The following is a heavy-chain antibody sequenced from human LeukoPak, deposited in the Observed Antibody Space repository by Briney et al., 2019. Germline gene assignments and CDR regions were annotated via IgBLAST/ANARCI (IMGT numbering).Heavy chain of an antibody. Sequence: PSETLSLTCTVSGGSISSYYWSWIRQPPGKGLEWIGYIYYSGSTNYNPSLKSRVTISVDTSKNQFSLKPTSVTPADTAVYHCASAYYDSSAPVYWGQGTLVTVSS. V-gene: IGHV4-59*01. CDR3: ASAYYDSSAPVY. CDR1: GGSISSYY. J-gene: IGHJ4*02. D-gene: IGHD3-22*01. CDR2: IYYSGST.